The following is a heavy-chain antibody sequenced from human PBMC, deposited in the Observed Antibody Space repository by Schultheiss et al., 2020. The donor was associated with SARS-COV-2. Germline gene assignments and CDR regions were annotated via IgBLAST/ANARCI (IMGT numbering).Heavy chain of an antibody. Sequence: ESLKISCTVSGGSISSYYWSWIRQPPGKGLEWIGEINHSGSTNYNPSLKSRVTISVDTSKNQFSLKLSSVTAADTAVYYCARGGSYSSSWYVRWFDPWGQGTLVTVSS. CDR1: GGSISSYY. D-gene: IGHD6-13*01. CDR3: ARGGSYSSSWYVRWFDP. J-gene: IGHJ5*02. V-gene: IGHV4-34*01. CDR2: INHSGST.